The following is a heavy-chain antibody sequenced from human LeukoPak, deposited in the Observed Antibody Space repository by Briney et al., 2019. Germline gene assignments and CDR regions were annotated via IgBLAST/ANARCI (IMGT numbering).Heavy chain of an antibody. CDR2: LFYSGTT. CDR1: GGSISSSTYY. CDR3: ARQSGRATAAQLGYAMDV. J-gene: IGHJ6*02. D-gene: IGHD6-13*01. V-gene: IGHV4-39*01. Sequence: PSETLSLTCTVSGGSISSSTYYWAWIRQPPGKGLEWIASLFYSGTTKYNPSLKSRVTISADTSKNQFSLRLRSVTASDTAVYYCARQSGRATAAQLGYAMDVWGQGTTVTVSS.